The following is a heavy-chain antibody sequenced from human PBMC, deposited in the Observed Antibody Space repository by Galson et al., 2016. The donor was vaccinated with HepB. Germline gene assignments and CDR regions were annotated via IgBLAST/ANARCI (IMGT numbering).Heavy chain of an antibody. D-gene: IGHD3-10*01. Sequence: SLRLSCAASGFTSSNHWISWVRQAPGKGLEWVANIKPDGGVQYYVDSVRGRFTISRDIAKNAVYLQMNSLRVEEAAVYYCARDIAGSYFDWGQGTLVTVSS. CDR3: ARDIAGSYFD. V-gene: IGHV3-7*01. CDR1: GFTSSNHW. CDR2: IKPDGGVQ. J-gene: IGHJ4*02.